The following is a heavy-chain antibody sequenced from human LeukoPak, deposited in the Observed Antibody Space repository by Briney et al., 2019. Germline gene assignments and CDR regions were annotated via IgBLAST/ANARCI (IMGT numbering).Heavy chain of an antibody. CDR3: ARLLGYCSSTSCYADAFDI. V-gene: IGHV4-34*01. Sequence: RPSETLSLTCAVYGGSFSGYYWSWIRQPPGKGLEWIGEINHSGSTNYNPSLESRVTISVDTSKNQFSLKLSSVTAADTAVYYCARLLGYCSSTSCYADAFDIWGQGTMVTVSS. CDR1: GGSFSGYY. J-gene: IGHJ3*02. D-gene: IGHD2-2*01. CDR2: INHSGST.